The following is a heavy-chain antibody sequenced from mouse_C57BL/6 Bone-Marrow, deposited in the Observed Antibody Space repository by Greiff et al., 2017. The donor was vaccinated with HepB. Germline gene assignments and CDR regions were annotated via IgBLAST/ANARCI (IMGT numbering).Heavy chain of an antibody. CDR3: ARLYYYGSSRYFDV. J-gene: IGHJ1*03. CDR2: ISSGSSTI. Sequence: VQLKESGGGLVKPGGSLKLSCAASGFTFSDYGMHWVRQAPEKGLEWVAYISSGSSTIYYADTVKGRFTISRDNAKNTLFLQMTSLRSEDTAMYYCARLYYYGSSRYFDVWGTGTTVTVSS. V-gene: IGHV5-17*01. D-gene: IGHD1-1*01. CDR1: GFTFSDYG.